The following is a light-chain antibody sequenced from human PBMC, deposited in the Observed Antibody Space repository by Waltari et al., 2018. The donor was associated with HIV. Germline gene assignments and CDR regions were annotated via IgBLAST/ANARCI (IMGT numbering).Light chain of an antibody. CDR1: SSDVGGYNY. J-gene: IGLJ2*01. CDR3: SSYTSSSTVV. CDR2: EVS. V-gene: IGLV2-14*01. Sequence: QSALTQPASVSGSPGQSITISCTGTSSDVGGYNYVSWYQQHPGKAPKLMIYEVSNRPSGVSNRFSGSKSANPASLTISGRQAEDEADYYCSSYTSSSTVVFGGGTKLTVL.